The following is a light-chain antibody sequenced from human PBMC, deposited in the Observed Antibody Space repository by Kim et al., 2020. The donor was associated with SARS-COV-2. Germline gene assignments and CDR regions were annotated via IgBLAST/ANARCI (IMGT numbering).Light chain of an antibody. J-gene: IGKJ2*01. CDR2: VI. V-gene: IGKV3-20*01. Sequence: GRYPAKPGPAPRPPLLGVIPKAHGLPDRFTGSGSGTDFTLTISRLEPEDFAVYYCQQLDSSPSYTFGQGTKVEI. CDR3: QQLDSSPSYT.